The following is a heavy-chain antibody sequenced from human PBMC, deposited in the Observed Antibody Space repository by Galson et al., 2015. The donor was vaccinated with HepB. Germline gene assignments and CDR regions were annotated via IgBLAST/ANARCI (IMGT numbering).Heavy chain of an antibody. CDR3: ARDLRYSSSWPRYMDV. CDR1: GYTFTSYA. D-gene: IGHD6-13*01. CDR2: INAGNGNT. V-gene: IGHV1-3*01. J-gene: IGHJ6*03. Sequence: SVKVSCKASGYTFTSYAMHWVRQAPGQRLEWMGWINAGNGNTKYSQKFQGRVTITRDTSASTAYMELSSLRSEDTAVYYCARDLRYSSSWPRYMDVWGKGTTVTVSS.